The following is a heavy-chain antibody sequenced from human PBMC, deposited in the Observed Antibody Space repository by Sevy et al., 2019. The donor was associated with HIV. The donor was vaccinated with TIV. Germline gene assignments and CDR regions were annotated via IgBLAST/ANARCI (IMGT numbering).Heavy chain of an antibody. CDR2: ISSSSSTI. CDR3: AREIWGSYRPFDY. D-gene: IGHD3-16*02. J-gene: IGHJ4*02. V-gene: IGHV3-48*02. CDR1: GFTFNAYD. Sequence: GSLRLSCAVSGFTFNAYDMHWVRQAPGKGLEWVSYISSSSSTIYYADSVKGRFTISRDNAKNSLYLQMNSLRDEDTAVYYCAREIWGSYRPFDYWGQGTLVTVSS.